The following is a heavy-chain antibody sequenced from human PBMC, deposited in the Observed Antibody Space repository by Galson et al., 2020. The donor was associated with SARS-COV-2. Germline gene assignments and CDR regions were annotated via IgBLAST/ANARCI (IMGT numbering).Heavy chain of an antibody. V-gene: IGHV3-30*02. CDR1: GFTFNNYG. CDR2: IRNDGTDK. Sequence: QLGESLKISCAASGFTFNNYGFHWVRQAPGKGLEWMAFIRNDGTDKYYADSVKGRFTISRDNSRNTLSLLMNSLTAEDTAVYYCARGYSNGLYNFDSWGQGTLVTVSS. CDR3: ARGYSNGLYNFDS. J-gene: IGHJ4*02. D-gene: IGHD6-19*01.